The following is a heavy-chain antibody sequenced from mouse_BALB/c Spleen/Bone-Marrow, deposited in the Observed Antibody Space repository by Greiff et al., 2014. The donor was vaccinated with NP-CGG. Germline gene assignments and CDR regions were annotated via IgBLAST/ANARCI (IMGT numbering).Heavy chain of an antibody. CDR1: GFTFCDFY. D-gene: IGHD2-14*01. CDR3: ARDRGVQGYAMDY. V-gene: IGHV5-4*02. CDR2: ISYGGSYI. J-gene: IGHJ4*01. Sequence: DVMLVESGGGLVKPGGSLKLSCAASGFTFCDFYMYWVRQTPEKRLEWVATISYGGSYIYYPDSVKGRFTISRDDAKNNLYLQMSSLKSEDTAMYYCARDRGVQGYAMDYWGQGTSVTVSS.